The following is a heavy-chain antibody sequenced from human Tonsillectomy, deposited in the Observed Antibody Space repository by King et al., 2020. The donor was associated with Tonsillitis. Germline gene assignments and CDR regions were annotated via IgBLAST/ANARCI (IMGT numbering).Heavy chain of an antibody. Sequence: VQLVESGGGLVKPGGSLRLSCAASGFTFSSYAMNWVRQTPGKGLEWVSSISSSGSYMYYADSVKGRFTISRDNAKNSRYLQMNSLGAEDTAVYYCARGTGGYYVIDYWGQGTLVTVSS. D-gene: IGHD3-3*01. CDR3: ARGTGGYYVIDY. J-gene: IGHJ4*02. V-gene: IGHV3-21*01. CDR1: GFTFSSYA. CDR2: ISSSGSYM.